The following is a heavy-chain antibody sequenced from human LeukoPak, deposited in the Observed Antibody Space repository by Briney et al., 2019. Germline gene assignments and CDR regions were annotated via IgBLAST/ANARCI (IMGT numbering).Heavy chain of an antibody. Sequence: GASVKVSCKASGYTFTSYAISWVRQAPGQGLEWMGWISGHNDDTNYAQRLQGRVAMTTDTSTSTAYMELRSLRSDDTAVYYCARAGYCSGGSCYPYYYYYYMDVWGKGTTVIVSS. CDR1: GYTFTSYA. D-gene: IGHD2-15*01. CDR3: ARAGYCSGGSCYPYYYYYYMDV. J-gene: IGHJ6*03. V-gene: IGHV1-18*01. CDR2: ISGHNDDT.